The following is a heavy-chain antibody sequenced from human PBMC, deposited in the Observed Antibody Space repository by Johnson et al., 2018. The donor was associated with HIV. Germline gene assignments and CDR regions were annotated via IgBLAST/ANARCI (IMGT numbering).Heavy chain of an antibody. Sequence: VQLVESGGGVVQPGRSLRLSCAASGFTFDDYGLSWVRQAPGKGLKWVAGIYWNGGSTCYADSVKGRFTISRDNAKNSLYLQMNSLRADDTAVYYCARKGDAFDIWGQGTMVTVSS. CDR1: GFTFDDYG. CDR2: IYWNGGST. J-gene: IGHJ3*02. V-gene: IGHV3-20*04. CDR3: ARKGDAFDI.